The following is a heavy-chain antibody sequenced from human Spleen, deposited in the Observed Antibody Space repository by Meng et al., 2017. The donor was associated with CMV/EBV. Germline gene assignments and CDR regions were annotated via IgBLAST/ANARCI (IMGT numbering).Heavy chain of an antibody. CDR1: GGSFSGYY. J-gene: IGHJ4*02. V-gene: IGHV4-34*01. CDR3: AGDPGIAASRDY. CDR2: INHSGST. Sequence: SETLSLTCAVYGGSFSGYYWSWIRQPPGKGLEWIGEINHSGSTNYNPSLKSRVTISVDTSKNQFSLKLSSVTAADTAVYYCAGDPGIAASRDYWGQGTLVTVSS. D-gene: IGHD6-13*01.